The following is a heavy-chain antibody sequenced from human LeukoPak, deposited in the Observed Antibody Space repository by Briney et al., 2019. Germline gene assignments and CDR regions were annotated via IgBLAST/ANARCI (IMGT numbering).Heavy chain of an antibody. CDR1: GGTFSSYT. Sequence: SVKVSCKASGGTFSSYTISWVRQAPGQGLEWMGRIIPILGIANYAQKFQGRVTITADKSTSTACMELSSLRSEDTAVYYCARGPAGLYNWFDPWGQGTLVTVSS. J-gene: IGHJ5*02. V-gene: IGHV1-69*02. CDR3: ARGPAGLYNWFDP. CDR2: IIPILGIA. D-gene: IGHD6-19*01.